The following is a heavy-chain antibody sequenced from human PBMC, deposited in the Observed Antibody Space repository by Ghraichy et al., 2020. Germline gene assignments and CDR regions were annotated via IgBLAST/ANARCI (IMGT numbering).Heavy chain of an antibody. J-gene: IGHJ5*02. D-gene: IGHD4-23*01. Sequence: GSLRLSCTVSGGSISSSSYYWGWIRQPPGKGLEWIGSIYYSGSTYYNPSLKSRVTISVDTSKNQFSLKLSSVTAADTAVYYCARLLLRWLPRGWFDPWGQGTLVTVSS. CDR2: IYYSGST. CDR1: GGSISSSSYY. V-gene: IGHV4-39*01. CDR3: ARLLLRWLPRGWFDP.